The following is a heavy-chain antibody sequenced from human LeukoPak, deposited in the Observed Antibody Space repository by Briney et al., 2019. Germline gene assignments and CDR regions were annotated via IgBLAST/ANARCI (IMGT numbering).Heavy chain of an antibody. Sequence: GGSLRLSCAASGFTFSSYGMHWVRRAPGKGLEWVAVISYDGSNKYYADSVKGRFTISRDNSKNTLYLQMNSLRAEDTAVYYCAKAGPDIVVVPAAQAYYYMDVWGKGTTVTVAS. CDR3: AKAGPDIVVVPAAQAYYYMDV. CDR1: GFTFSSYG. D-gene: IGHD2-2*01. CDR2: ISYDGSNK. V-gene: IGHV3-30*18. J-gene: IGHJ6*03.